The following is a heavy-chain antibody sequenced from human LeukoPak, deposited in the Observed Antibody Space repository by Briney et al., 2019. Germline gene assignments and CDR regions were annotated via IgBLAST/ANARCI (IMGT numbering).Heavy chain of an antibody. D-gene: IGHD3-10*01. V-gene: IGHV3-74*01. CDR2: IRGDGLDS. J-gene: IGHJ4*02. Sequence: PGGSLRLSCVASAFSFSTYWIHWVRQIPGKGLVWVARIRGDGLDSNYADSVRGRFVISRDNAKKTVYLQMDSLRDEDTGVYFCARDLVLGSGSWAYWGQGTPVTVSS. CDR1: AFSFSTYW. CDR3: ARDLVLGSGSWAY.